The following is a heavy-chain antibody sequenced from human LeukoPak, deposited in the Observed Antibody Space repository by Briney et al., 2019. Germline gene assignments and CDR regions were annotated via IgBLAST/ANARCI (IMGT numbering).Heavy chain of an antibody. CDR3: ARFSILGTIDY. CDR1: GGSISSYY. J-gene: IGHJ4*02. CDR2: IYYSGST. V-gene: IGHV4-59*01. D-gene: IGHD7-27*01. Sequence: SETLCLTCTVSGGSISSYYWSWIRQPPGKGLEWIGYIYYSGSTNYTPSLKSRVTISVDTSKNQFSLKLSSVTAADTAVYYCARFSILGTIDYWGQGTLVTVSS.